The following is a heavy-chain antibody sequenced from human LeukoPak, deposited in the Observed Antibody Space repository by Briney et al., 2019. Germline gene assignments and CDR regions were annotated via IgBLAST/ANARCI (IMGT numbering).Heavy chain of an antibody. CDR1: GGSISSYY. D-gene: IGHD3-22*01. V-gene: IGHV4-59*01. J-gene: IGHJ4*02. CDR2: IYYSGST. Sequence: SETLSLTCTVSGGSISSYYWSWIRQPPGKGLEWIGYIYYSGSTNYNPSLKSRVTISVDTSKNQFSLKLSSMTAADTAVYYCARTPDYYDSTEHFDYWGQGTLVTVSS. CDR3: ARTPDYYDSTEHFDY.